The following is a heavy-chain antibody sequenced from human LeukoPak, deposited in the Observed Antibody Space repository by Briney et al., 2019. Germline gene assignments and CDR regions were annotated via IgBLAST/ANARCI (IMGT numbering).Heavy chain of an antibody. J-gene: IGHJ2*01. CDR1: GGSISIYY. CDR3: ARLRSTYWYFDL. D-gene: IGHD4-17*01. CDR2: IYTSGNT. Sequence: SETLSLTCTVSGGSISIYYWSWIRQPAGKGLEWIGRIYTSGNTYYNPSLRGRVTMSVDTSKNQFSLNLSSVTAADTAVYYCARLRSTYWYFDLWGRGTLVTVSS. V-gene: IGHV4-4*07.